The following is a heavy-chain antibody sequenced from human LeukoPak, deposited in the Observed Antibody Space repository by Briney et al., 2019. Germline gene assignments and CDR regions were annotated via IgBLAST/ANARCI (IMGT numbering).Heavy chain of an antibody. CDR2: INPNSGGT. D-gene: IGHD6-13*01. Sequence: GASVKVSCKASGYTFTGYYMHWVRQAPGQGLEWMGWINPNSGGTNYAQKFQGRVTMTRDTSISTAYMELSRLRSDDTAVYYCARDRIAAAGKYYYYGMDVWGQGTTVTVSS. V-gene: IGHV1-2*02. CDR3: ARDRIAAAGKYYYYGMDV. J-gene: IGHJ6*02. CDR1: GYTFTGYY.